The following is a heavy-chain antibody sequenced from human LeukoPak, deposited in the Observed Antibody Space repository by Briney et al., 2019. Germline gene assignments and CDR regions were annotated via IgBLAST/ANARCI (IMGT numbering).Heavy chain of an antibody. Sequence: GGSLRLSCAASGLTFSGSGIHWVRQASGKGLEWLGRIGRQGDSDATRYAASLKGEFTISRVDSRNTAYLQMNSLKTEDTAVYYCAGDYNFLTGLNYWGQGTLVTVSS. CDR3: AGDYNFLTGLNY. J-gene: IGHJ4*02. CDR1: GLTFSGSG. D-gene: IGHD3-9*01. V-gene: IGHV3-73*01. CDR2: IGRQGDSDAT.